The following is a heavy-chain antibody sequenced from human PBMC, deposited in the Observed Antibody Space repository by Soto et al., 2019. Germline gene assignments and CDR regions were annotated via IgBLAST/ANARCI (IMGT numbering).Heavy chain of an antibody. CDR1: GFNCGFYA. CDR2: ISYEGSNK. Sequence: GGSLRLSCAASGFNCGFYAIHWVRQDPGKGLEWVALISYEGSNKYYADSVKGRFTISRDNSKSTLFLQMDILRLEDTGVYYCARVNPGNNLYYFNGLDVWGQGTSVSVSS. J-gene: IGHJ6*02. CDR3: ARVNPGNNLYYFNGLDV. D-gene: IGHD1-1*01. V-gene: IGHV3-30-3*01.